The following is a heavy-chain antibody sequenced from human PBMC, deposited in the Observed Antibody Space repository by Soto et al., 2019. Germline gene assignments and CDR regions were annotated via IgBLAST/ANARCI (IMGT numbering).Heavy chain of an antibody. CDR3: AKDPLYGFNYYYYGMDV. D-gene: IGHD4-17*01. CDR1: GFTFSSYC. Sequence: PGGSLRLSCAASGFTFSSYCMHWIRQAPGKGLEWVAVISYDGSNKYYADSVKGRFTISRDNSKNTLYLQMNSLRAEDTAVYYCAKDPLYGFNYYYYGMDVWGQGTTVTVSS. V-gene: IGHV3-30*18. J-gene: IGHJ6*02. CDR2: ISYDGSNK.